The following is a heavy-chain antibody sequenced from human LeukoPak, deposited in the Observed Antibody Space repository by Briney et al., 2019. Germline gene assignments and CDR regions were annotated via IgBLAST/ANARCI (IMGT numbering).Heavy chain of an antibody. Sequence: PGKSLRLSCAASGFSFGSYGMHWVRQGPGKGLEWVAVIWYDGSDKYYADSVKGRFTISRDNSKNTLYLQMNSLRAEDTAVYYCARKTGGYGPLDYWGQGTLVTVSS. CDR2: IWYDGSDK. CDR1: GFSFGSYG. D-gene: IGHD3-22*01. V-gene: IGHV3-33*01. J-gene: IGHJ4*02. CDR3: ARKTGGYGPLDY.